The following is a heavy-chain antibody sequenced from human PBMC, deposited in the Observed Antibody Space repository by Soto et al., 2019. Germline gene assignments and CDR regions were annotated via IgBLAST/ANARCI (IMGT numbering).Heavy chain of an antibody. V-gene: IGHV3-9*01. CDR3: ARVLRFLEWLHDAFDI. D-gene: IGHD3-3*01. J-gene: IGHJ3*02. CDR1: GLTFDDYA. CDR2: INSDGSST. Sequence: EVQLVESGGGLVQPGRSLRLSCEASGLTFDDYAMHWVRQAPGKGLEWVSGINSDGSSTSYADSVKGRFTISRDNAKNTLYLQMNSLRAEDTAVYYCARVLRFLEWLHDAFDIGGQGTMVTVSS.